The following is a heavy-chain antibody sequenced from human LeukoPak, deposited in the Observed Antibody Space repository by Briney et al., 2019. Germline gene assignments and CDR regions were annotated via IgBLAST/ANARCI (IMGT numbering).Heavy chain of an antibody. D-gene: IGHD5-12*01. CDR1: GFTFSSYA. CDR2: ISYDRSNK. J-gene: IGHJ4*02. CDR3: ARDRRVATAGFIDY. V-gene: IGHV3-30-3*01. Sequence: PGGSLRLSCAASGFTFSSYAMHWVRQAPGKGLEWVAVISYDRSNKYYADSVKGRFTISRDNSKNTLYLQMNSLRAEDTAVYYCARDRRVATAGFIDYWGQGTLVTVSS.